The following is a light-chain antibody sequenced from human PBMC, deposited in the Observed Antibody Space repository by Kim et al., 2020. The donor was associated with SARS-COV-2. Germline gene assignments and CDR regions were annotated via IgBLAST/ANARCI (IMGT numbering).Light chain of an antibody. CDR1: QSISTY. CDR2: DAS. CDR3: QQSFTTPSPT. Sequence: SVGDRVTITCRASQSISTYLNWYQQKPGKAPNLLIYDASTLQGGVPSRFSGSGSETDFTLTISSLQPEDFATYYCQQSFTTPSPTFGGGTKVDIK. V-gene: IGKV1-39*01. J-gene: IGKJ4*01.